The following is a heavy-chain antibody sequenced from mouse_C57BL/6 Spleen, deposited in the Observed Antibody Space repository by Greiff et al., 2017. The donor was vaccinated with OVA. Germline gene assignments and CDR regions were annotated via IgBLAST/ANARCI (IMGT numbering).Heavy chain of an antibody. V-gene: IGHV5-17*01. D-gene: IGHD6-1*01. J-gene: IGHJ3*01. CDR1: GFTFSDYG. CDR2: ISRGSSTT. CDR3: AKDYCSFRFAY. Sequence: EVKLVESGGGLVKPGGSLKLSCAASGFTFSDYGMHWVRQGPGKGLEWVAYISRGSSTTYYADTVKGRFTISRDNAKTTLFLQMTSLRSEDTAMYYCAKDYCSFRFAYWGQGTLVTVSA.